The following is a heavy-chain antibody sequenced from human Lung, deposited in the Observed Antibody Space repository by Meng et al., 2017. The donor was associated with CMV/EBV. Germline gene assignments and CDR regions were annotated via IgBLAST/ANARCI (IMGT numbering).Heavy chain of an antibody. CDR1: GGSISSGGYY. V-gene: IGHV4-31*03. J-gene: IGHJ2*01. CDR3: ARPGAAAETEGFDL. Sequence: SETXSLTCTVSGGSISSGGYYWSWIRQHPGKGLEWIGYIYYSGSTYYNPSLKSRVTISVDTSKNQFSLKLSSVTAADTAVYYCARPGAAAETEGFDLWGRGXLVTVSS. CDR2: IYYSGST. D-gene: IGHD6-13*01.